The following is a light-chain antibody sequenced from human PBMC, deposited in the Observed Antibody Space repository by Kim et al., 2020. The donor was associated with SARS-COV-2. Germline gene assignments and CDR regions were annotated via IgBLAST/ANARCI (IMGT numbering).Light chain of an antibody. CDR2: KAS. CDR1: QNVQNW. CDR3: QQYHTGST. J-gene: IGKJ1*01. Sequence: SASVGDTLTIICRASQNVQNWVAWYQQKPGQAPKLLVEKASHLQSGVPPRFSGSGFGSHFTLTITTLQPDDFASYYCQQYHTGSTFGQGTKVDIK. V-gene: IGKV1-5*03.